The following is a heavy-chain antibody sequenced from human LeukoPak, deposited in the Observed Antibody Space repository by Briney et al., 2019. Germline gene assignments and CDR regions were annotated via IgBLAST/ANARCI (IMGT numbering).Heavy chain of an antibody. V-gene: IGHV4-34*01. CDR2: INHSGNT. CDR3: ARSKDGSGFAAY. Sequence: SETLSLTCAVYGGSYSGYYWTWIRQPPGKGLEWIGEINHSGNTNYNPSLKSRVAISGDTSKNQFSLKLSSVIAADTAMYYCARSKDGSGFAAYWGQGTQVTVSS. CDR1: GGSYSGYY. D-gene: IGHD3-22*01. J-gene: IGHJ4*02.